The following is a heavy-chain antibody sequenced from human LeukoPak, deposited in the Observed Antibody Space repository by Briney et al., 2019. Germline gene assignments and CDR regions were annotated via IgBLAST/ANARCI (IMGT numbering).Heavy chain of an antibody. Sequence: PSETLSLTYTVSGGSISSGGHYWSWLRQHPGKGLEWIGYIYYSGSTYYNPSLKSRVTISVDTSKIQFSLKMSSVTAADTAVYYCASRRAWFDPWGQGTLVTVSS. J-gene: IGHJ5*02. CDR3: ASRRAWFDP. CDR1: GGSISSGGHY. V-gene: IGHV4-31*03. CDR2: IYYSGST.